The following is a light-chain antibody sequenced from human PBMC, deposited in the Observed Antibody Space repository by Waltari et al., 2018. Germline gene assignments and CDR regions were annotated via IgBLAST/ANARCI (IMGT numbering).Light chain of an antibody. CDR3: QHYVRLPAT. V-gene: IGKV3-20*01. CDR1: QSVSRS. CDR2: GAF. J-gene: IGKJ1*01. Sequence: IVLTQSPGTLSLSPGERATLSCRASQSVSRSLAWYQQKAGQAPRLLIYGAFNRATGIPDRFSGSGSGTDFSLTISRLEHEDFAVYYCQHYVRLPATFGQGTKVEIK.